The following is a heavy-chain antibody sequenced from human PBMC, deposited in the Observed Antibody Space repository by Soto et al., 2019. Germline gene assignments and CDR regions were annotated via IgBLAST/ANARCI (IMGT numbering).Heavy chain of an antibody. CDR1: GFTFSAYV. Sequence: EVEVLESGGGLVQPGGSLRLSCAASGFTFSAYVMSWVRQAPGKGLEWVSSITSSGGGTYYADSVKGRFTVSRDNSKNTVYLQMNSLRDEDTAVYHCAKLTAAWGQGTLVTVSS. CDR2: ITSSGGGT. CDR3: AKLTAA. V-gene: IGHV3-23*01. D-gene: IGHD6-13*01. J-gene: IGHJ4*02.